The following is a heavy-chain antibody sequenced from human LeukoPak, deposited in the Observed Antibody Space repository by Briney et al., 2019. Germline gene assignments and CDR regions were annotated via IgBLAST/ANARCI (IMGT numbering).Heavy chain of an antibody. Sequence: GASVKVSCKASGGTFSSYAISWVRQAPGQGLEWMGWISAYNGYTKYAEKLQGRVTMTTDTSTSTAYMELRSLRSDDTAVYYCARAKYDSSGYYWFDPWGQGTLVTVSS. CDR3: ARAKYDSSGYYWFDP. J-gene: IGHJ5*02. CDR1: GGTFSSYA. D-gene: IGHD3-22*01. V-gene: IGHV1-18*01. CDR2: ISAYNGYT.